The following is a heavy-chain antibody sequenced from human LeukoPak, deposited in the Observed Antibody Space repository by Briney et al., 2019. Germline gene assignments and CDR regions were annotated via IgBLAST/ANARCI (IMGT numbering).Heavy chain of an antibody. CDR3: ARDRTVTSYFDY. Sequence: GGSLRLSCAASGFTFTSYPMHWVRHAPGKGLEWVAVISYDGSNKYYADSVKGRFTISRDNSKNTLYLQMNSLRAEDTAVYYCARDRTVTSYFDYWGQGTLVTVSS. V-gene: IGHV3-30*04. D-gene: IGHD4-17*01. J-gene: IGHJ4*02. CDR2: ISYDGSNK. CDR1: GFTFTSYP.